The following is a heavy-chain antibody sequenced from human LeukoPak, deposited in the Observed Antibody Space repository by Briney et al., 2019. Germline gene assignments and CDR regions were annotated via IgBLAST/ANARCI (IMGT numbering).Heavy chain of an antibody. CDR1: GGYISSSSYY. Sequence: SETLSLTCTVSGGYISSSSYYWGWIRQPPGKGLEWIGSIYYSGSTYYNPSLKSRVTISVDTSKNQFSLKLSSVTAADTAVYYCARIYYYYGMDVWGQGTTVTVSS. J-gene: IGHJ6*02. CDR2: IYYSGST. V-gene: IGHV4-39*01. CDR3: ARIYYYYGMDV.